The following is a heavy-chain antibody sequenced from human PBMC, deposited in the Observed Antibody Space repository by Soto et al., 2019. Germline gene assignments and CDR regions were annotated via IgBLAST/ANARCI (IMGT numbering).Heavy chain of an antibody. V-gene: IGHV1-18*01. CDR1: GYTFTIYC. J-gene: IGHJ6*03. CDR2: ISAYNGNT. CDR3: ARGYRYYYYYYIDV. Sequence: ASVKVSCKASGYTFTIYCISWVRQAPGQGLEWMGWISAYNGNTNYAQKLQGRVTMTTDTSTSTAYMELRSLRSDDTAVYYCARGYRYYYYYYIDVWGKGTTVTVSS. D-gene: IGHD2-15*01.